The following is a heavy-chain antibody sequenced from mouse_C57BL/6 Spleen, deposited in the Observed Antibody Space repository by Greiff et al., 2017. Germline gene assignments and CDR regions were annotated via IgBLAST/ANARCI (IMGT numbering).Heavy chain of an antibody. V-gene: IGHV5-6*02. CDR2: ISSGGSYT. D-gene: IGHD2-1*01. Sequence: EVKVVESGGDLVKPGGSLKLSCAASGFTFSSYGMSWVRQTPDKRLEWVATISSGGSYTYYPDSVKGRFTLSRDNAKNTRYLQMSSLKSEDTAMYYCARRRNYGHYVWYFDVWGTGTTVTVAS. CDR1: GFTFSSYG. CDR3: ARRRNYGHYVWYFDV. J-gene: IGHJ1*03.